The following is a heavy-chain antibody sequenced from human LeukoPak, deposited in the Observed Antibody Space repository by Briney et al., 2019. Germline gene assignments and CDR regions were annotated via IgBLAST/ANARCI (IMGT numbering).Heavy chain of an antibody. CDR2: ISSSSSYI. V-gene: IGHV3-21*01. Sequence: GGSLRLSCAASGFIFSSYSMNWVRQAPGKGLEWVSSISSSSSYIYYADSVKGRFTISRDNAKNSLNLQMNSLRAEDTAVYYCARIYGSGSYYDYWGQGTLVTVSS. CDR1: GFIFSSYS. CDR3: ARIYGSGSYYDY. D-gene: IGHD3-10*01. J-gene: IGHJ4*02.